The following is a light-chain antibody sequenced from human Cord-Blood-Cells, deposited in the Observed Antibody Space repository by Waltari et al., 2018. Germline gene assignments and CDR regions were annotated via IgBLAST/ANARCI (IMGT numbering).Light chain of an antibody. CDR3: YSTDSSGV. CDR1: ALPKKS. Sequence: SYELTQPPSVSVSPGQTARITCSGDALPKKSAYWYQQKSGRAPVLVIYEDSKRPSGIPERFSGSSSGTMATLTISGAQVEDEADYYCYSTDSSGVFGTGTKVTVL. J-gene: IGLJ1*01. V-gene: IGLV3-10*01. CDR2: EDS.